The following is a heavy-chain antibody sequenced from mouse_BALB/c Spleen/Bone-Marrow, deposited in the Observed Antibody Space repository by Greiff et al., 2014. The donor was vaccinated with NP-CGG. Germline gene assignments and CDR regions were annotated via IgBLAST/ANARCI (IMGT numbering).Heavy chain of an antibody. CDR1: GYTFTSYY. CDR3: YRGGNSPFAY. Sequence: QVQLQQSGAELVKPGASVKLSCKASGYTFTSYYMYWAKQRPGQGLEWIGEIYPSNGGTTFNEKFKSKATLTVDKSSSTAYMQLSNLTSEDSAVYYCYRGGNSPFAYWGQGTLLTVSA. D-gene: IGHD2-1*01. CDR2: IYPSNGGT. V-gene: IGHV1S81*02. J-gene: IGHJ3*01.